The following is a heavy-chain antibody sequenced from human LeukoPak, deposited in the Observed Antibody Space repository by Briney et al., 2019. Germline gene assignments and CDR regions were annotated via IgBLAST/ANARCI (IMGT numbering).Heavy chain of an antibody. J-gene: IGHJ4*02. CDR2: LFYSVST. D-gene: IGHD3-10*01. CDR3: ATVAVIRGVTYFDY. V-gene: IGHV4-59*01. Sequence: SETLSLTCTVSGGSISSYYWSWIRQPPGKGLEWIAYLFYSVSTDYNPSLESRVTISVDTSKNQFSLKLRSVTAADTAVYYCATVAVIRGVTYFDYWGQGTLVTVSS. CDR1: GGSISSYY.